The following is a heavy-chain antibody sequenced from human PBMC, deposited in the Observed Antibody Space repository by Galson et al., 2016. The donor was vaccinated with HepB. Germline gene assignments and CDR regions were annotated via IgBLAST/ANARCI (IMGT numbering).Heavy chain of an antibody. Sequence: SVKVSCKASGYTFISSYIHWVRQAPGQGLEWMGVIDPSGGTTTYTHKFRGRLSMTSDTSTATVYMEVSSLRKEDTAVYYCARSGCSSSTCPVYYFGYWGQGSLVSVSS. J-gene: IGHJ4*02. CDR1: GYTFISSY. D-gene: IGHD2-2*01. V-gene: IGHV1-46*01. CDR3: ARSGCSSSTCPVYYFGY. CDR2: IDPSGGTT.